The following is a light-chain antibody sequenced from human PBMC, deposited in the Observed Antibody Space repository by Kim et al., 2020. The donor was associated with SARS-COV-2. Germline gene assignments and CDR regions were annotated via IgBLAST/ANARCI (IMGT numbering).Light chain of an antibody. V-gene: IGKV1-17*01. CDR2: GAS. Sequence: EPVADSVPLPGRASQDISNALGLYQQNPGRAPKRLIYGASSLQSGVPSRFSGSGSGTEFTLTTISLQPEEFATYFCIQHHTYPITFGQGTRLEIK. CDR3: IQHHTYPIT. J-gene: IGKJ5*01. CDR1: QDISNA.